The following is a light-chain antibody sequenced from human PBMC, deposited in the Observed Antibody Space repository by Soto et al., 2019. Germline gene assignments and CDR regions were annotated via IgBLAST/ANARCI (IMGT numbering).Light chain of an antibody. CDR3: VSYAGSNIV. Sequence: QSALTQPPSASGSPGQSVTISCTGTSSDVGGYNYVSWYQQHAGKAPKLMIYEVAKRPSGVPDRFSGSKPANTASLTVSGLQAEDEADYYCVSYAGSNIVFGGGTKLTVL. CDR2: EVA. V-gene: IGLV2-8*01. J-gene: IGLJ2*01. CDR1: SSDVGGYNY.